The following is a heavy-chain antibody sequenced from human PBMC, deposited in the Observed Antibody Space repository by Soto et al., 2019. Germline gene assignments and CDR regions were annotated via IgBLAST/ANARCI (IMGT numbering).Heavy chain of an antibody. Sequence: PGGSLRLSCAASGFTFGTYAMSWVCQAPGKGLEWVSSISGSDGTTYYADSVKGRFSISRDKSKNTLYLQMNSLRAEDTAIYYCVKLDFWNSYYGLDVWGQGTTVTVSS. CDR1: GFTFGTYA. CDR2: ISGSDGTT. D-gene: IGHD3-3*01. J-gene: IGHJ6*02. V-gene: IGHV3-23*01. CDR3: VKLDFWNSYYGLDV.